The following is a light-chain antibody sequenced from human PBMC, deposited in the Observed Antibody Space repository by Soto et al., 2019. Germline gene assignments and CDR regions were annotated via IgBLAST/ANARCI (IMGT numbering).Light chain of an antibody. V-gene: IGKV1-39*01. CDR3: QQKYRVPRT. Sequence: DIQMTHSPSSLSASVGDRVTITCRASQSISSYLNWYQHKPGKAPKLLIYGASTLQSGVPSRFSGSGSGTDFTLTISSLQPEDYATYLCQQKYRVPRTFGQGTQVEIK. CDR1: QSISSY. CDR2: GAS. J-gene: IGKJ1*01.